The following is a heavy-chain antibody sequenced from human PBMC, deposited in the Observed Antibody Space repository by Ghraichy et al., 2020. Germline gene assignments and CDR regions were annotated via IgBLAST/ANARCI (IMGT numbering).Heavy chain of an antibody. CDR3: GRGGYIYGSNPVDY. D-gene: IGHD5-18*01. V-gene: IGHV3-7*04. J-gene: IGHJ4*02. Sequence: GGSLRPSCAASGFTFNTYYMTWVRQAPGQGLEWVANIKQDGSEKYYVESVKGRFTISRDNARDSVYLQMNSLTAEDTAVYFCGRGGYIYGSNPVDYWGQGTQVIVSS. CDR1: GFTFNTYY. CDR2: IKQDGSEK.